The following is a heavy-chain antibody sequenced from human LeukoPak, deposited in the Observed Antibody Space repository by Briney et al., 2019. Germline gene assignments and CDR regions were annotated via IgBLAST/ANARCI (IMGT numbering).Heavy chain of an antibody. CDR1: GYTFTGYY. D-gene: IGHD3-22*01. CDR2: INPNSGGT. V-gene: IGHV1-2*02. J-gene: IGHJ4*02. Sequence: ASVRVSCKASGYTFTGYYMHWVRQAPGQGLEWMGWINPNSGGTNYAQKFQGRVTMTRDTSISTAYMELSRLRSEDTAVYYCARDMYYDSSGYPYWGQGTLVTVSS. CDR3: ARDMYYDSSGYPY.